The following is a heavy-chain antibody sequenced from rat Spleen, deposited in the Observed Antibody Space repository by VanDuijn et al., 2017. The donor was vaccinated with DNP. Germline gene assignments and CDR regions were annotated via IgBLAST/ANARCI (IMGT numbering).Heavy chain of an antibody. CDR3: TTTHYFDGWFPFDY. CDR2: INSGGTT. J-gene: IGHJ2*01. Sequence: EVQLQESGPGLVKPSQSLSLTCSVTGYSITSNYWAWIRKFPGNKMEWMGYINSGGTTNYNPSLKSRISITRDTSKNQFFLQMNSVTTEDTATYYCTTTHYFDGWFPFDYWGQGVMVTVSS. CDR1: GYSITSNY. D-gene: IGHD1-12*02. V-gene: IGHV3-3*01.